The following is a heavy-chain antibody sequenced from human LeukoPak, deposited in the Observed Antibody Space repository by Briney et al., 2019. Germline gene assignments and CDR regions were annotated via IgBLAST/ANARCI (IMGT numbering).Heavy chain of an antibody. V-gene: IGHV3-48*03. CDR1: GFTFSSYE. J-gene: IGHJ4*02. D-gene: IGHD4-17*01. Sequence: GGSLRLSCAASGFTFSSYEMNWVRQAPGKGLEWVSYISSSGSTIYYADSVKGRFTISRDNSKNTLYLQMNSLRAEDTALYYCAKIDYGDFHFDYWGQGTLVTVSS. CDR3: AKIDYGDFHFDY. CDR2: ISSSGSTI.